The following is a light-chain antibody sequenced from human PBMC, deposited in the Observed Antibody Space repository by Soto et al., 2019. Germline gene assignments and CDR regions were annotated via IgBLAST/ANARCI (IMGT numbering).Light chain of an antibody. Sequence: DIQMTQSPSTLSASVGDRVTITCRASQSINIWVAWYQQKAGKAPKLLIYDASTLEHRVPLRFSGSGSGTECTLTISGLQRDDFATYYCHQYNSYSYTFGQGTKLEIK. CDR1: QSINIW. J-gene: IGKJ2*01. V-gene: IGKV1-5*01. CDR2: DAS. CDR3: HQYNSYSYT.